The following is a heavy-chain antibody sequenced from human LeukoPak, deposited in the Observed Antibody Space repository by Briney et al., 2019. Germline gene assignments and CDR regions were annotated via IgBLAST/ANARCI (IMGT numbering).Heavy chain of an antibody. CDR1: GYTLSDLA. D-gene: IGHD2-21*02. Sequence: AAVKVSCKISGYTLSDLAMHGLRQAPGKGLEWEGGFDPAEGEGVSAQKFQDRVTMTKVTSTNTAYMELRSLRSDDTAVYFCSTDLWGYCNGDCFPTEYWGQGTLVAVSS. J-gene: IGHJ1*01. CDR2: FDPAEGEG. CDR3: STDLWGYCNGDCFPTEY. V-gene: IGHV1-24*01.